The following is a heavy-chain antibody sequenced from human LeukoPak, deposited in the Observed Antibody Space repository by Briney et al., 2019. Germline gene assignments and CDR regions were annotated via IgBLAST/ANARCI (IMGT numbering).Heavy chain of an antibody. V-gene: IGHV3-66*01. D-gene: IGHD4-17*01. J-gene: IGHJ4*02. Sequence: GGSLRLSCAASGFTVSSNYMSWVRQAPGKGLEWVSVIYSGGSTYYADSVKGRFTISRDNSKNTLYLQMNSLRAEDTAVYYCAREGRDYGDYVKGNYRDYWGQGTLVTVSS. CDR3: AREGRDYGDYVKGNYRDY. CDR2: IYSGGST. CDR1: GFTVSSNY.